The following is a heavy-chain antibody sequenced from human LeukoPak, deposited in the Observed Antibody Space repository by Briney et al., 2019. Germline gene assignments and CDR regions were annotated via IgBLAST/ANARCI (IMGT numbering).Heavy chain of an antibody. CDR1: GLTFRNLK. CDR3: ARVGDGDAFDI. J-gene: IGHJ3*02. Sequence: GGSLRLSCAVSGLTFRNLKMNWVRQAPGKGLEWVSYISAGGTTFYADSVTGRFTISRDNAKNSLYLQMNSLRAEDTAVYYCARVGDGDAFDIWGQGTMVTVSS. CDR2: ISAGGTT. D-gene: IGHD3-16*01. V-gene: IGHV3-69-1*01.